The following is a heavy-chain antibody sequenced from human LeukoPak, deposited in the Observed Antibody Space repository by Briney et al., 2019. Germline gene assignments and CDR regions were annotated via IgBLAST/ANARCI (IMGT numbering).Heavy chain of an antibody. V-gene: IGHV3-23*01. Sequence: GGSLRLSCAASGFTFSSYAMSWVRQAPGKGLEWVSAISGSGGSTYYADSVKGRSTISRDNSKNTLYLQMNSLRAEDTAVYYCAKGTYGSGSYPYFDYWGQGTLVTVSS. CDR2: ISGSGGST. J-gene: IGHJ4*02. CDR3: AKGTYGSGSYPYFDY. CDR1: GFTFSSYA. D-gene: IGHD3-10*01.